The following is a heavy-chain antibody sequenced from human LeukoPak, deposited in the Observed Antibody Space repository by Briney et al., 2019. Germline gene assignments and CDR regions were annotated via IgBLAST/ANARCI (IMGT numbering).Heavy chain of an antibody. J-gene: IGHJ6*02. CDR2: MNPNSGNT. V-gene: IGHV1-8*01. CDR1: GYTFTSYD. Sequence: GASVKVSCKASGYTFTSYDINWVRQATGQGLEWMGWMNPNSGNTGYAQKFQGRVTMTRNTSISTAYMEPSSLRSEDTAVYYCARDPAPLVGAATLYYYGMDVWGQGTTVTVSS. CDR3: ARDPAPLVGAATLYYYGMDV. D-gene: IGHD1-26*01.